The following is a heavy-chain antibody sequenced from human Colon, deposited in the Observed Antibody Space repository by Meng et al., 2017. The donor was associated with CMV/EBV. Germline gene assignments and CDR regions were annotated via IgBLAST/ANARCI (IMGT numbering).Heavy chain of an antibody. CDR1: GFTFSSYG. J-gene: IGHJ3*02. V-gene: IGHV3-30*02. CDR3: AKDRCSGTSCDGFDI. Sequence: GESLKISCAASGFTFSSYGMHWVRQAPGKGLEWVAFVGNDGIKKHSADSVKGRFTISRDNSKNILYLRMDLLGGDDTAIYYCAKDRCSGTSCDGFDIWGQGTMVTVSS. D-gene: IGHD2-2*01. CDR2: VGNDGIKK.